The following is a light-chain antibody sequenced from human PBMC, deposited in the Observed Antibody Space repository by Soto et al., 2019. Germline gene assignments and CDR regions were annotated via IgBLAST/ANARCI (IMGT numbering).Light chain of an antibody. CDR3: AAWDDSLKGPV. V-gene: IGLV1-44*01. J-gene: IGLJ2*01. CDR1: SSNIGSHT. Sequence: QSVLTQPPSASGTPGQRVTISCSGSSSNIGSHTVNWYQQLPGTAPKLLLYTDNQRASGVPDRFSGSKSGTSASLAISGLQSEDEADYYCAAWDDSLKGPVFGGGTKLTVL. CDR2: TDN.